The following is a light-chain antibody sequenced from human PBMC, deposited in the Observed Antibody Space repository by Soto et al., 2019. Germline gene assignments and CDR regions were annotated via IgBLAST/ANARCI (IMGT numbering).Light chain of an antibody. J-gene: IGLJ1*01. Sequence: QSALTQPPSASGSPGQSVTISCNGTSSDVGGYNYVSWYQQYPGKVPKLIIYEVNKRPSGVPDRFSGSKSGNTASLTVSGLQAEDVADYYCTSYAGGNNVFGTGTKLTVL. CDR3: TSYAGGNNV. CDR1: SSDVGGYNY. CDR2: EVN. V-gene: IGLV2-8*01.